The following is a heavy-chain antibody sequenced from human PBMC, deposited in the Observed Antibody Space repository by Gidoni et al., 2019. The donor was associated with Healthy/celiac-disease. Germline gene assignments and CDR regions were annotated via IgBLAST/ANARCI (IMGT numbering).Heavy chain of an antibody. Sequence: EVQLVESGGGLVQPGRSLRLSCAASGFTFDDYAMHWVRQAPGKGLEWVSGISWNSGSIGYADSVKGRFTISRDNAKNSLYLQMNSLRAEDTALYYCATIRGYWGQGTLVTVSS. CDR3: ATIRGY. V-gene: IGHV3-9*01. J-gene: IGHJ4*02. CDR2: ISWNSGSI. CDR1: GFTFDDYA. D-gene: IGHD3-3*02.